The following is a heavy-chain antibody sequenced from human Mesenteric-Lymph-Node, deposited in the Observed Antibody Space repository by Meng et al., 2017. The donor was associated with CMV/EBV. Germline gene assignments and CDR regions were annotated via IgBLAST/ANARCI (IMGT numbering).Heavy chain of an antibody. CDR2: ISSSGSTI. Sequence: GESLKISCAASGFTFSSYEMNWVRQAPGKGLEWVSYISSSGSTIYYADSVKGRFTISRDNPRNTLYLEMNSLRADDTAVYFCAKSTLNTWSTFDSWGQGTPVTVSS. J-gene: IGHJ4*02. CDR3: AKSTLNTWSTFDS. V-gene: IGHV3-48*03. D-gene: IGHD2-8*02. CDR1: GFTFSSYE.